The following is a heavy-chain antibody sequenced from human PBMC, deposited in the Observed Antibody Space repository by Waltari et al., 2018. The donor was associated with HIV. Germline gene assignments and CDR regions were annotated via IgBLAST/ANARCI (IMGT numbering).Heavy chain of an antibody. Sequence: QVQLQESGPGLVRPPQTLSLTCTVSGGSIGIGPYSWSWTRQHPGKGLEWIGYIYDSGYTFYNPTLKSRVAMSVETSKNQFSVRLNSVTAADTAVYYCARGWDTARVAGDYFGMDVWGQGTTVTVSS. J-gene: IGHJ6*02. V-gene: IGHV4-31*03. CDR3: ARGWDTARVAGDYFGMDV. CDR2: IYDSGYT. D-gene: IGHD5-18*01. CDR1: GGSIGIGPYS.